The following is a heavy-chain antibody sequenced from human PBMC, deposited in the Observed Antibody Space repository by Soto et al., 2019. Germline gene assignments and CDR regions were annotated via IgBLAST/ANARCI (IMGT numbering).Heavy chain of an antibody. CDR2: INGDGSST. Sequence: EVQLVESGGGLVQPGGSLRLSCAASGFTFSGFWMHWVRQAPGKGLVWVSRINGDGSSTTYADSVKGRFTISRDTTNNTLYLQMNSLRAEDTAVYYCARGGLYSSYHFDYWCQGSLVTVSS. CDR1: GFTFSGFW. J-gene: IGHJ4*02. CDR3: ARGGLYSSYHFDY. D-gene: IGHD6-6*01. V-gene: IGHV3-74*01.